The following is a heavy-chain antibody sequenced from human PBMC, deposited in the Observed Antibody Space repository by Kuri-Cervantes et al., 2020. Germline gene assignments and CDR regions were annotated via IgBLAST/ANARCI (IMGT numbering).Heavy chain of an antibody. Sequence: SQTLSLTCAVYRGSFSGYYWTWIRQPPGKGLEWIGEIDHSGSTNYHPSLKRRVTISVDTSKNQFSLKLSSVTAADTAVYYCARWSCSTTSCSARGGFDPWGQGILVTVSS. D-gene: IGHD2-2*01. V-gene: IGHV4-34*01. J-gene: IGHJ5*02. CDR1: RGSFSGYY. CDR2: IDHSGST. CDR3: ARWSCSTTSCSARGGFDP.